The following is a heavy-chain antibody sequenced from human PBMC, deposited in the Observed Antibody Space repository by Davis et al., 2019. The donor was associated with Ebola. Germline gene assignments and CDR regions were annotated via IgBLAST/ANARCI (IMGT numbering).Heavy chain of an antibody. Sequence: GESLKISCAASGFTFSNYAMSWVRQAPGKGLEWVSGISGSGATTYYADSVKGRFTISRDNSKNTLYLQMNSLRAEDTALYYCARVDENGDTDYWGQGTLVTVSS. J-gene: IGHJ4*02. CDR3: ARVDENGDTDY. V-gene: IGHV3-23*01. D-gene: IGHD4-17*01. CDR2: ISGSGATT. CDR1: GFTFSNYA.